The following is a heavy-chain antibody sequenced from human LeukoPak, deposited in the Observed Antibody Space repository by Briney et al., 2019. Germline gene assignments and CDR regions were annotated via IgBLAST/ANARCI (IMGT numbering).Heavy chain of an antibody. CDR2: ISYDGSNK. CDR1: GFTFSSYA. CDR3: AREDGRMATMGFDY. D-gene: IGHD5-12*01. V-gene: IGHV3-30*04. Sequence: GRSLRLSCAASGFTFSSYAMHWVRQAPGKGLEWVAVISYDGSNKYYADSVKGRFTISGDNSKNTLYLQMNSLRAEDTAVYYCAREDGRMATMGFDYWGQGTLVTVSS. J-gene: IGHJ4*02.